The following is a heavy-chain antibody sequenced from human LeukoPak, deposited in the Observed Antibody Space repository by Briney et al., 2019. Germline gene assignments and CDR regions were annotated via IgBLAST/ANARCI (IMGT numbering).Heavy chain of an antibody. CDR2: MDPSGSQK. CDR1: GFTFNRSW. J-gene: IGHJ4*02. Sequence: GGSLRLSCAASGFTFNRSWMNWVRQAPGKGLEWVANMDPSGSQKRYVDSVKGRFTISKDNPGTSLYLEMYSLRAEDTAIYYCAIWTSGNYWGQGTPATVSS. CDR3: AIWTSGNY. D-gene: IGHD1-1*01. V-gene: IGHV3-7*01.